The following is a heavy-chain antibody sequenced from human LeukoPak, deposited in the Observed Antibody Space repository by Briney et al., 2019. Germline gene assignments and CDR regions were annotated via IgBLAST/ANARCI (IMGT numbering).Heavy chain of an antibody. Sequence: ASVKVSCKASGYTFTGYYMHWVRQAPGQGLEWMGRINPNSGGANYAQKFQGRVTMTRDTSISTAYMELSRLRSDDAAVYYCAREGDGYKRGDWYFDLWGRGTLVTASS. V-gene: IGHV1-2*06. D-gene: IGHD5-24*01. CDR1: GYTFTGYY. J-gene: IGHJ2*01. CDR3: AREGDGYKRGDWYFDL. CDR2: INPNSGGA.